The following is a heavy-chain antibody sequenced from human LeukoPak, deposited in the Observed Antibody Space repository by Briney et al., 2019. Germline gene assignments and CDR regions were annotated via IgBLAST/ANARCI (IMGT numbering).Heavy chain of an antibody. CDR3: ARWDFGFSDAFDI. Sequence: ASVKVSCKASGYTFTSYYMHWVRQAPGQRLEWMGWINAGNGNTKYSQKFQGRVTITRDTSASTAYMELSSLRSEDTAVYYCARWDFGFSDAFDIWGQGTMVTVSS. CDR2: INAGNGNT. V-gene: IGHV1-3*01. CDR1: GYTFTSYY. D-gene: IGHD1-26*01. J-gene: IGHJ3*02.